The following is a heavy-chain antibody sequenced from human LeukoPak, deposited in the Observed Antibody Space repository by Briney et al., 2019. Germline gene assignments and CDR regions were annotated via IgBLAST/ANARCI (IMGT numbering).Heavy chain of an antibody. CDR1: GYSISSGYY. CDR3: ARDWGPSYDFWSGYSLPEGWFDP. D-gene: IGHD3-3*01. Sequence: PSETLSLTXTVSGYSISSGYYWGWIRQPPGKGLEWIGSIYHSGSTYYNPSLKSRVTISVDTSKNQFSLKLSSVTAADTAVYYCARDWGPSYDFWSGYSLPEGWFDPWGQGTLVTVSS. CDR2: IYHSGST. J-gene: IGHJ5*02. V-gene: IGHV4-38-2*02.